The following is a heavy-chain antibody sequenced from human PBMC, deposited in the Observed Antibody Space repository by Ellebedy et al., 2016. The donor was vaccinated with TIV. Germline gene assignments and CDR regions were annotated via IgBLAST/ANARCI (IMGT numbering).Heavy chain of an antibody. V-gene: IGHV1-46*01. Sequence: ASVKVSCXASGYSFTDFYMHWVRQAPGQGLEWMGIIHPGRGSTTFAQNFQGRLSITRETSPNTVFMELSSLTSDDTAVYYCASGWDAFDVWGQGTVVTVSA. CDR3: ASGWDAFDV. CDR1: GYSFTDFY. D-gene: IGHD3-10*01. J-gene: IGHJ3*01. CDR2: IHPGRGST.